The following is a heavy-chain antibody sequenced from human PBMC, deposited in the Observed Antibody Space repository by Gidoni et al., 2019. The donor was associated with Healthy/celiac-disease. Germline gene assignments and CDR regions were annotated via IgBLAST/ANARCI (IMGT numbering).Heavy chain of an antibody. D-gene: IGHD1-1*01. CDR1: GYTFTGYY. CDR3: AREGDWNYFYYGMDV. CDR2: INPNSGGT. Sequence: QVQLVQSGAEVKKPGASVKVSCKASGYTFTGYYMHWVRQAPGQGLEWMGWINPNSGGTNSAQKFQGRVTMTRDTSISTAYMELSRLRSDDTAVYYCAREGDWNYFYYGMDVWGQGTTVTVSS. V-gene: IGHV1-2*02. J-gene: IGHJ6*02.